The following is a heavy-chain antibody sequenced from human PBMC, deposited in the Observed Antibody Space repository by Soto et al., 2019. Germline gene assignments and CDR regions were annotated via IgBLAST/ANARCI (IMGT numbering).Heavy chain of an antibody. V-gene: IGHV1-69*13. CDR3: ARTFIDSSGYKHHDAFDI. J-gene: IGHJ3*02. CDR1: RGTFSSYA. Sequence: ASVKVSCKASRGTFSSYAISWVRQAPGQGLEWMGGIIPIFGTANYAQKFQGRVTITADESTSTAYMELSSLRSEDTAVYYCARTFIDSSGYKHHDAFDIWGQGTMVTVSS. CDR2: IIPIFGTA. D-gene: IGHD3-22*01.